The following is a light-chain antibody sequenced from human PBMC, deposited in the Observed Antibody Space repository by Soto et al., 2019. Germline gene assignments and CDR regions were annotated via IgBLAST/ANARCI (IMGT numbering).Light chain of an antibody. J-gene: IGLJ1*01. CDR3: SSYTSSSTPYV. Sequence: QSVLTQPASVSGSPGQSITISCTGTSSDVGAYMYVSWYQQHPGTAPKLMIYEVTNWPSGVSNRFSGSKSGNTASLTISGLQAEDEADYYCSSYTSSSTPYVFGTGTKLTVL. V-gene: IGLV2-14*01. CDR2: EVT. CDR1: SSDVGAYMY.